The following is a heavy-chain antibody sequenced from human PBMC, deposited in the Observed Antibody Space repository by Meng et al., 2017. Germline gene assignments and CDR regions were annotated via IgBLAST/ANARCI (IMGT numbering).Heavy chain of an antibody. J-gene: IGHJ5*02. CDR2: IYCDDDT. V-gene: IGHV2-5*02. Sequence: QLTLKWLCPAQVTPTLTLPLTYYFSGLTVSNRGLGLVCFRQPLGWALELLALIYCDDDTRYSPPLKSMLTITKDTSKNQVVLTMSNMDPVDTATYYFAPSYGTNFDPWGQGTLVTVSS. CDR1: GLTVSNRGLG. CDR3: APSYGTNFDP. D-gene: IGHD4/OR15-4a*01.